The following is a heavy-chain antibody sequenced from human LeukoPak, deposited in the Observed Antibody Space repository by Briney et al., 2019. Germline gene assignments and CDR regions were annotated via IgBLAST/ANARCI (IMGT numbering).Heavy chain of an antibody. CDR3: ARPLLWWPQVGYFDY. CDR1: GYTFTGYY. V-gene: IGHV1-2*02. J-gene: IGHJ4*02. CDR2: INPNSGGT. Sequence: ASMKVSCKASGYTFTGYYMHWVRQAPGQGLEWMGWINPNSGGTNYAQKFQGRVTMTRDTSISTAYMELSRLRSDDTAVYYCARPLLWWPQVGYFDYWGQGTLVTVSS. D-gene: IGHD4/OR15-4a*01.